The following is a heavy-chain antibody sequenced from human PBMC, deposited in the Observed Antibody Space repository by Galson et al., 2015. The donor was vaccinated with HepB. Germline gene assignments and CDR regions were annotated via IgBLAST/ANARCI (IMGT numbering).Heavy chain of an antibody. CDR2: TRNKANSYTT. J-gene: IGHJ4*02. CDR3: ARDLRYCSGGSCSSLDY. CDR1: GFTFSDHY. V-gene: IGHV3-72*01. D-gene: IGHD2-15*01. Sequence: SLRLSCAASGFTFSDHYMDWVRQAPGKGLEWVGRTRNKANSYTTEYAASVKGRFTISRDDSKNSLYLQMNSLKTEDTAVYYCARDLRYCSGGSCSSLDYWGQGTLVTVSS.